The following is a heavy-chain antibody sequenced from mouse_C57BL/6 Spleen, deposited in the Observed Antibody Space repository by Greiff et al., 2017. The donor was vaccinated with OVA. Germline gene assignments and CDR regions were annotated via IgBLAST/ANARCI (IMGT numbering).Heavy chain of an antibody. CDR2: ISPGDGDT. V-gene: IGHV1-82*01. D-gene: IGHD1-1*01. Sequence: VKLMESGPELVKPGASVKISCKASGYAFSSSWMNWVKQRPGKGLEWIGRISPGDGDTNYNGKFKGKATLTADKSSSTAYMQLSSLTSEDSAVYFCARVITTVVATKDYWGQGTTLTVSS. CDR1: GYAFSSSW. J-gene: IGHJ2*01. CDR3: ARVITTVVATKDY.